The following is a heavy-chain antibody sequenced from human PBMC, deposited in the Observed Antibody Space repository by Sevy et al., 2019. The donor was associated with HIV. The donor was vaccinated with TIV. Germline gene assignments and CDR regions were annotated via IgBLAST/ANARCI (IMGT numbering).Heavy chain of an antibody. V-gene: IGHV3-73*01. D-gene: IGHD2-2*01. Sequence: GGSLRLSCAASGFTFSGSAMHWVRQASGKGLEWVGRIRSKANSYATAYAASVKGRFTISRDDSKNTAYLQMNSLKTEDTAVYYCTTEAVDCSTTTCSLAMDVWGQGTTVTVSS. CDR2: IRSKANSYAT. CDR3: TTEAVDCSTTTCSLAMDV. CDR1: GFTFSGSA. J-gene: IGHJ6*02.